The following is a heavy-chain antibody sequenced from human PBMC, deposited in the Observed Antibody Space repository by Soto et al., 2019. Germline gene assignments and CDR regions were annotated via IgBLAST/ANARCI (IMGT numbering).Heavy chain of an antibody. V-gene: IGHV3-23*01. CDR3: AKADGQKWILPHLES. D-gene: IGHD5-12*01. Sequence: VGSLRLSCEASVFTFRSSAMGCVRHPPGKGLEWVSGISCCGGTTSYADSVRGRFIISRDDSQNTLYLQMNSLRGEDTARYYCAKADGQKWILPHLESWEPGDLVSVSS. CDR2: ISCCGGTT. CDR1: VFTFRSSA. J-gene: IGHJ5*01.